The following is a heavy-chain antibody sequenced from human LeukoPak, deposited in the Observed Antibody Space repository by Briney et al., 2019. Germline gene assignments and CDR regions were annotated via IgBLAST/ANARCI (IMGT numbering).Heavy chain of an antibody. D-gene: IGHD2-2*01. J-gene: IGHJ4*02. CDR1: GFTFSSYA. CDR2: ISGSGGST. V-gene: IGHV3-23*01. CDR3: AKDSEDIVVVPAALSPQIDY. Sequence: GGSLRLSCAASGFTFSSYAMSWVRQAPGKGLEWVSAISGSGGSTYYADSVKGRFTIFRDNSKNTLYLQMNSLRAEDTAVYYCAKDSEDIVVVPAALSPQIDYWGQGTLVTVSS.